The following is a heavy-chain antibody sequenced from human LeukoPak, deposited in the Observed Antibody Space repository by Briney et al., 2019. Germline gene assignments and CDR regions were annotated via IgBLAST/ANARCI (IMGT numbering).Heavy chain of an antibody. Sequence: PSETLSLTCAVYGGSFSGYYWSWIRQPPGKGLEWIGEINHSGSTNYNPSLKSRVTISVDTSKNQFSLKLSSVTAADTAVYYCARGVPNRAIAVAVSLNYWGQGTLVTVSS. J-gene: IGHJ4*02. CDR1: GGSFSGYY. V-gene: IGHV4-34*01. CDR2: INHSGST. D-gene: IGHD6-19*01. CDR3: ARGVPNRAIAVAVSLNY.